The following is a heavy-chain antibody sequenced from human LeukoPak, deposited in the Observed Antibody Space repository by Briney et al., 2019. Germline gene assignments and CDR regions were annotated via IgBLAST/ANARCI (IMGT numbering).Heavy chain of an antibody. D-gene: IGHD2-15*01. J-gene: IGHJ4*02. CDR2: IINRGGTT. CDR3: ARSLRSPRYCIDDTCYFDY. Sequence: GGSLRLSCSASGFTFSSYAMSWVRQAPGKGLEWVSGIINRGGTTYYADSVKGRFTISRDNSKNTVYLQMNSLRAEDTAVYYCARSLRSPRYCIDDTCYFDYWGQGTLVTVSS. V-gene: IGHV3-23*01. CDR1: GFTFSSYA.